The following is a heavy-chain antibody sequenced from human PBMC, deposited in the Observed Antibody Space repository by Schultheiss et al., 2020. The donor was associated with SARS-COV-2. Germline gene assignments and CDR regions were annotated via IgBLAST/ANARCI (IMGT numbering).Heavy chain of an antibody. J-gene: IGHJ4*02. CDR2: FDPEDGET. V-gene: IGHV1-24*01. CDR1: GYTLTELS. CDR3: ATGYTCSY. Sequence: ASVKVSCKVSGYTLTELSMHWVRQAPGKGLEWMGGFDPEDGETIYSQKFQGRVTMTRNTSISTAYMELSSLRAEDTAVYYCATGYTCSYWGQGTLVTVSS. D-gene: IGHD1-20*01.